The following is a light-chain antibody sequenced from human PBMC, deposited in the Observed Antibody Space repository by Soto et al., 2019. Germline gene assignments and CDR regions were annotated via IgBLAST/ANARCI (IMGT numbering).Light chain of an antibody. V-gene: IGKV1-5*01. CDR2: AAS. CDR3: QQYNSYPWT. J-gene: IGKJ1*01. Sequence: DIPITQSPSTLSGSVGDRVTITCRASQTISSWLAWYQQKPGKVPKRLIYAASSLESGVPSRFSGSGSGTEFTLTISSLQPDDSATYYCQQYNSYPWTFGQGTKVDIK. CDR1: QTISSW.